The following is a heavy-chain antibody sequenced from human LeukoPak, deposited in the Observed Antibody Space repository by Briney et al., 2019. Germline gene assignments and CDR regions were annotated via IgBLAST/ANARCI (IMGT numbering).Heavy chain of an antibody. V-gene: IGHV3-30-3*01. Sequence: GGSLRLSCAASGFTFSSYAMHWVRQAPGKGLEWVAVISYDGSNKYYADSVKGRFTISRDNSKNTLYLQMNSLRAEDTAVYYCARGLIAVAGIQFDYWGQGTLVTVSS. CDR2: ISYDGSNK. CDR1: GFTFSSYA. D-gene: IGHD6-19*01. J-gene: IGHJ4*02. CDR3: ARGLIAVAGIQFDY.